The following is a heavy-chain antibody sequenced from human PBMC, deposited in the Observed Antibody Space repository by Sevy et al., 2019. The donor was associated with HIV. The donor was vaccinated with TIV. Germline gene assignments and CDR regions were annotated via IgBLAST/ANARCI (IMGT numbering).Heavy chain of an antibody. J-gene: IGHJ6*02. CDR1: GFSLSNSD. CDR2: ISGDGVST. Sequence: GGSLRLSCSGSGFSLSNSDMNWVRQTPGKGLKYVSAISGDGVSTYYTDSVRGRFTISRDNSKTTLYLQMSSLRVEDTAVYYCVKDPDYNFWRGDYGMDVWGQGTTVTVSS. CDR3: VKDPDYNFWRGDYGMDV. V-gene: IGHV3-64D*06. D-gene: IGHD3-3*01.